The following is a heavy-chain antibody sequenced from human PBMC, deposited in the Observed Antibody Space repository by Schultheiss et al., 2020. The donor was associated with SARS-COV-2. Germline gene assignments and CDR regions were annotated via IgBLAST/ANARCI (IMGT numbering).Heavy chain of an antibody. V-gene: IGHV1-2*06. CDR2: INPNSGGT. Sequence: ASVKVSCKASGYTFTGYYMHWVRQAPGQGLEWMGRINPNSGGTNYAQKFQGRVTMTRDTSINTAYMELSRLRSDDTAVYYCATYVEMATIDDGWFDPWGQGTLVTVSS. J-gene: IGHJ5*02. CDR3: ATYVEMATIDDGWFDP. CDR1: GYTFTGYY. D-gene: IGHD5-24*01.